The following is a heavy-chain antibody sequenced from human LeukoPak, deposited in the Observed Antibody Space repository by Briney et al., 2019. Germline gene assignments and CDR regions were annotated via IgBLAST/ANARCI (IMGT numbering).Heavy chain of an antibody. CDR1: GFTFSSYG. J-gene: IGHJ4*02. V-gene: IGHV3-33*01. CDR2: IWYDGSNK. D-gene: IGHD6-13*01. CDR3: ARDQVAAPFSFDY. Sequence: PGGSLRLSCAASGFTFSSYGMHWVRQAPGKGLEWVAVIWYDGSNKYYADSVKGRFTISRDNSKNTLYLQMNTLRAEDTAVYYCARDQVAAPFSFDYWGQGTLVTVSS.